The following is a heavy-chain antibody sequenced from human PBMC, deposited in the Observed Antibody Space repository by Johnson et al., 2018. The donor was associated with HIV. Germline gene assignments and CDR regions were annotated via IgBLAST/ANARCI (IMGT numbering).Heavy chain of an antibody. CDR2: IYSGGSS. CDR3: AKAQQLVPGGDAFDI. CDR1: GFSFSGSA. D-gene: IGHD6-6*01. Sequence: QVQLVESGGGVVQPGRSLRLSCAASGFSFSGSAVHWVRQTTGKGLEWVSVIYSGGSSYYADSVKGRFTISRDNSKHTVYLEMNSLRAEDTAVYYCAKAQQLVPGGDAFDIWGQGTLVTVSS. V-gene: IGHV3-NL1*01. J-gene: IGHJ3*02.